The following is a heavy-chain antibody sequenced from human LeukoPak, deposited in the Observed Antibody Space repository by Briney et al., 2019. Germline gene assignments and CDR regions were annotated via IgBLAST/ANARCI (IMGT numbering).Heavy chain of an antibody. V-gene: IGHV4-30-2*01. CDR2: IYHSGST. D-gene: IGHD2-2*02. J-gene: IGHJ4*02. Sequence: SQTLSLTCAVSGGSISSGGYSWSWIRQPPGKGLEWIGNIYHSGSTYYNPSLKSRVTISVDRSKNQFSLRLSSVTAADTAVYYCARASQLLYGWDYWGQGTLVTVSS. CDR3: ARASQLLYGWDY. CDR1: GGSISSGGYS.